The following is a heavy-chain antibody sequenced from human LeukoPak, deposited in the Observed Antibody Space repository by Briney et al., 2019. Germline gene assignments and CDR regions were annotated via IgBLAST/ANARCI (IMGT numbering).Heavy chain of an antibody. CDR3: ARHPPRYYFGSGSYYVDYYYYMDV. J-gene: IGHJ6*03. V-gene: IGHV5-51*01. D-gene: IGHD3-10*01. Sequence: GESLKISCKGSGYSFTSYWIGWVRQMPGKGLEWMGIIYPGDSDTRYSPSFQGQVIISADKSISTAYLQWSSLKASDTAMYYCARHPPRYYFGSGSYYVDYYYYMDVWGKGTTVTVSS. CDR1: GYSFTSYW. CDR2: IYPGDSDT.